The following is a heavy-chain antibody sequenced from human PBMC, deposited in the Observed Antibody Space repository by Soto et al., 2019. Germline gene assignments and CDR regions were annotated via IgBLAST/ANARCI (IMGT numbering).Heavy chain of an antibody. V-gene: IGHV1-8*01. J-gene: IGHJ6*03. D-gene: IGHD2-2*01. CDR1: GYTFTSYD. CDR3: AREYHCSSTSCYGRYYYYYYMDV. CDR2: MNPNSGNT. Sequence: ASVKVSCKASGYTFTSYDINWVRQATGQGLEWMGWMNPNSGNTGYAQKFQGRVTMTRNTSISTAYMELSSLGSEDTAVYYCAREYHCSSTSCYGRYYYYYYMDVWGKGTTVTVSS.